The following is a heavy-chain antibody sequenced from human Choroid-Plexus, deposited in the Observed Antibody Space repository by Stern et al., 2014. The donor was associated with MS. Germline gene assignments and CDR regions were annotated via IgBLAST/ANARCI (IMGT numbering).Heavy chain of an antibody. Sequence: VQLVESGGGVVQPGRPLRLSWVASGFPFGSCAMHWVRQAPGKGLEWVDGVSYDGSNKYYADSVKGRFTISRDNSQNTLYMQMSSLRPEDTAVYYCAKDRQYLTYFFDHWGQGSLVTVSS. D-gene: IGHD2/OR15-2a*01. CDR2: VSYDGSNK. CDR1: GFPFGSCA. V-gene: IGHV3-30*18. CDR3: AKDRQYLTYFFDH. J-gene: IGHJ5*02.